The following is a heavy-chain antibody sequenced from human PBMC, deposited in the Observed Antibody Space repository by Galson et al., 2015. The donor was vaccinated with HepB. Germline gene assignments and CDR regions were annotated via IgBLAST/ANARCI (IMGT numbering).Heavy chain of an antibody. CDR1: GFTFSSYS. J-gene: IGHJ6*02. CDR3: VVAAQGRYYYYGMDV. V-gene: IGHV3-48*04. Sequence: SLRLSCAASGFTFSSYSMNWVRQAPGKGLEWVSYISSSSSTIYYAASVKGRFTISRDNAKNSLYLQMNSLRAEDPAVYYCVVAAQGRYYYYGMDVWGQGTTVTVSS. D-gene: IGHD2-15*01. CDR2: ISSSSSTI.